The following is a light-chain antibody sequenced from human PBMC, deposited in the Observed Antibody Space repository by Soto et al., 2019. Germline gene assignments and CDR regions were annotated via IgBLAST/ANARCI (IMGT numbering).Light chain of an antibody. CDR1: SSDVGGHNY. Sequence: QSALTQPASVSGSPGQSITISCKGTSSDVGGHNYVSRYQQHPDKAPKLMIYDVTNRPSGVSNRFSGSKSGNTASLTISGLQAEDEADYYCSSYTSSSTLVVFGGGTKLTVL. CDR2: DVT. V-gene: IGLV2-14*01. J-gene: IGLJ2*01. CDR3: SSYTSSSTLVV.